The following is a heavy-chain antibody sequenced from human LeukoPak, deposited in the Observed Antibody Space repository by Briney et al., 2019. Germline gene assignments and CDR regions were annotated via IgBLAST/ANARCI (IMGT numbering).Heavy chain of an antibody. CDR1: GYIFTSYG. V-gene: IGHV1-18*01. D-gene: IGHD6-19*01. Sequence: ASVKVSCKASGYIFTSYGVSWVRQAPGPGLEWMGWISAYNGNTNYAQKLQGRVTMTTDPSTSTAYMELRSLRSDDTAVYYCARGVPYSSGWYIVGYYYYYYGMDVWGQGTTVTVSS. CDR2: ISAYNGNT. CDR3: ARGVPYSSGWYIVGYYYYYYGMDV. J-gene: IGHJ6*02.